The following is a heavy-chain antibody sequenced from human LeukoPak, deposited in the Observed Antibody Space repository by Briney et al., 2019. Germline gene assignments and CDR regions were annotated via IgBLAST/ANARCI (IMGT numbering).Heavy chain of an antibody. V-gene: IGHV4-39*07. J-gene: IGHJ6*03. CDR2: IYYSGST. Sequence: SETLSLTCTVSGGSISSSSYYWGWIRRPPGKGLEWIGSIYYSGSTYYNPSLKSRVTISVDTSKNQFSLKLSSVTAADTAVYYCARVVWDIAAAGTNAVGGVVYYYYMDVWGKGTTVTVSS. CDR3: ARVVWDIAAAGTNAVGGVVYYYYMDV. D-gene: IGHD6-13*01. CDR1: GGSISSSSYY.